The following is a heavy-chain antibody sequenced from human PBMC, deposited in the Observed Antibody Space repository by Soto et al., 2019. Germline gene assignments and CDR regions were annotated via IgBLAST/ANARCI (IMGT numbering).Heavy chain of an antibody. D-gene: IGHD2-15*01. Sequence: QVQLQESGPGLVKPSETLSLTCAVSGGSISSNYWTWIRQPPGEGLEWIGYIYHSGSTNYNPSLKSRVTISLDTSENQFSLKLSSVTAADTAVYYCARQTRYCSGGSCYNWFDPWGQGTLVTVST. J-gene: IGHJ5*02. V-gene: IGHV4-59*08. CDR1: GGSISSNY. CDR2: IYHSGST. CDR3: ARQTRYCSGGSCYNWFDP.